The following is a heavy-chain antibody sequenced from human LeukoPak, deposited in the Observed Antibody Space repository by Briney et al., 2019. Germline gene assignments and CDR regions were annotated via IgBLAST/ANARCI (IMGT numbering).Heavy chain of an antibody. Sequence: GGSLRLSCAASGFTFSSYSMNWVRQAPGKGLEWVSYISSSSSTIYYADSVKGRFTISRDNAKNSLYLQMNSLRAEDTAVYYCARVNVVVPAAMRKFDYWGQGTLVTVSS. D-gene: IGHD2-2*01. V-gene: IGHV3-48*01. CDR1: GFTFSSYS. CDR2: ISSSSSTI. J-gene: IGHJ4*02. CDR3: ARVNVVVPAAMRKFDY.